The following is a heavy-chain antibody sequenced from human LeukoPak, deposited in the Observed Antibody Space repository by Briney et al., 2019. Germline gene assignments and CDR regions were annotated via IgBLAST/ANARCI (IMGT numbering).Heavy chain of an antibody. V-gene: IGHV1-2*02. CDR2: INPNSGGT. J-gene: IGHJ5*02. CDR1: GYTFTSYY. Sequence: ASVKVSRKASGYTFTSYYMHWVRQAPGQGLEWMGWINPNSGGTNYAQKFQGRVTMTRDTSISTAYMELSRLRSDDTAVYYCARAGSGYSNWFDPWGQGTLVTVSS. CDR3: ARAGSGYSNWFDP. D-gene: IGHD3-22*01.